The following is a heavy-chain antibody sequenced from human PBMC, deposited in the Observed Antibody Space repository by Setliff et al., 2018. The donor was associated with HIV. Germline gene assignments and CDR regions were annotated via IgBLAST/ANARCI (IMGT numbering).Heavy chain of an antibody. Sequence: PGGSLRLSCAASGFTFSNYAIHWVRQAPGKGLEWVAVISHDGNNQYYADSVKGRFTISRDNSKNTVFLQVNSLRAEDTAVYYCARDGDDYYSSGGWIVNYFDYWAQGTLVTV. J-gene: IGHJ4*02. CDR1: GFTFSNYA. D-gene: IGHD3-10*01. CDR2: ISHDGNNQ. V-gene: IGHV3-30*04. CDR3: ARDGDDYYSSGGWIVNYFDY.